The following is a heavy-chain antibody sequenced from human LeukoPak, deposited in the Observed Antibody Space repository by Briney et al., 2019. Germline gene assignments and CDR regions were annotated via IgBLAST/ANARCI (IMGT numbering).Heavy chain of an antibody. V-gene: IGHV4-30-2*01. Sequence: SETLSLTCAVSVGSISSGGYSGSWIRQPPGKALEWFGYIYHSGSTYYNPSLKSRVTISVDRSKNQFSLKLSSVTAADTAVYYCARAESVVPAAIGWFDPWGQGTLVTVSS. D-gene: IGHD2-2*01. CDR2: IYHSGST. J-gene: IGHJ5*02. CDR1: VGSISSGGYS. CDR3: ARAESVVPAAIGWFDP.